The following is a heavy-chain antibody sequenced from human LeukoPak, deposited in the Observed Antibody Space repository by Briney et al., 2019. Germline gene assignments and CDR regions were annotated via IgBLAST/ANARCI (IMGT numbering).Heavy chain of an antibody. J-gene: IGHJ3*02. CDR1: GDTFSNYW. Sequence: PGGPLRLFCAASGDTFSNYWMRWVRQASGKGLEEVANKSPDGSEKNYAHSVKGRFTISRDNAKNSLSLQMNSLRAEDMAVYYCATEPGIGYAFDIWGQGRMVTVSS. V-gene: IGHV3-7*01. CDR3: ATEPGIGYAFDI. CDR2: KSPDGSEK. D-gene: IGHD3-10*01.